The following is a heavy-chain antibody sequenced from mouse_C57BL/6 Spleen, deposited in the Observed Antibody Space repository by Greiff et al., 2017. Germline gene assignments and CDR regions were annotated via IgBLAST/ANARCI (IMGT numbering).Heavy chain of an antibody. V-gene: IGHV5-17*01. CDR3: ARGYDGYYFDYYAMDY. J-gene: IGHJ4*01. CDR1: GFTFSDYG. D-gene: IGHD2-3*01. Sequence: EVKLQESGGGLVKPGGSLKLSCAASGFTFSDYGMHWVRQAPEKGLEWVAYISSGSSTIYYADTVKGRFTISRDNAKNTLFLQMTSLRSEDTAMYYCARGYDGYYFDYYAMDYWGQGTSVTVSS. CDR2: ISSGSSTI.